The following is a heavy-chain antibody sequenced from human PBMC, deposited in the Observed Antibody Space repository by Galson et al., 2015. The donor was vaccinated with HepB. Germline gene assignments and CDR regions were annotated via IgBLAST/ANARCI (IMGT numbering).Heavy chain of an antibody. D-gene: IGHD2-2*01. CDR3: ARELPIVVVPAAIGRGWFDP. Sequence: SVKVSCKASGYTFTSYAMHWVRQAPGQRLEWMGWINAGNGNTKYSQKFQGRVTITRDTSASTAYVELSSLRSEDTAVYYCARELPIVVVPAAIGRGWFDPWGQGTLVTVSS. CDR1: GYTFTSYA. V-gene: IGHV1-3*01. CDR2: INAGNGNT. J-gene: IGHJ5*02.